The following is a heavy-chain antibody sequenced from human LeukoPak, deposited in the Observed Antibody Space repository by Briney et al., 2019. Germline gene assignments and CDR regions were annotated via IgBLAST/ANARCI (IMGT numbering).Heavy chain of an antibody. CDR2: IYYSGST. Sequence: SETLSLTCTVSGGSISSYYWSWIRQPPGKGLEWIGYIYYSGSTNYNPSLKSRVTMSVDTSKNQFSLKLSSVTAADTAVYYCARGVVAAAGGYYFDYWGQGTLVTVSS. CDR1: GGSISSYY. CDR3: ARGVVAAAGGYYFDY. D-gene: IGHD6-13*01. J-gene: IGHJ4*02. V-gene: IGHV4-59*12.